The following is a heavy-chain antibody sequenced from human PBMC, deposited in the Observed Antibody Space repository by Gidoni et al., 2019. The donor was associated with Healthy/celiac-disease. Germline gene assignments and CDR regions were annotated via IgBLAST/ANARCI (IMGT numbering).Heavy chain of an antibody. CDR2: ISSSSSYI. J-gene: IGHJ4*02. V-gene: IGHV3-21*01. CDR1: GFTFSSYS. CDR3: ARGLDSSGYYPDY. Sequence: EVQLVESGGGLVKPGGFLRLSCAPSGFTFSSYSMTWVRQAPGKGLEWVSSISSSSSYIYYADSVKGRFTISRDNAKNSLYLQMNSLRAEDTAVYYCARGLDSSGYYPDYWGQGTLVTVSS. D-gene: IGHD3-22*01.